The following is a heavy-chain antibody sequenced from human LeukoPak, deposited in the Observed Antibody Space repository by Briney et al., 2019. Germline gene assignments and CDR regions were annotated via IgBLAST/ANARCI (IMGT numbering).Heavy chain of an antibody. D-gene: IGHD4-17*01. CDR3: AKAPRRYGDYPLGYFDY. Sequence: GGSLRLSCAASGFTFSSYSMNWVRQAPGKGLEWVSYISSSSSTIYYADSVKGRFTISRDNAKNSLYLQMNSLRAEDTAVYYCAKAPRRYGDYPLGYFDYWGQGTLVTVSS. CDR1: GFTFSSYS. CDR2: ISSSSSTI. V-gene: IGHV3-48*01. J-gene: IGHJ4*02.